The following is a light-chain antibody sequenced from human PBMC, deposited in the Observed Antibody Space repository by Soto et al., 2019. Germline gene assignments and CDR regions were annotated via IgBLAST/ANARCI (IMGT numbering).Light chain of an antibody. CDR2: GAS. Sequence: EIVMTQSPATLSVSPGERATLSCRASQSINSNLAWYQQKPGQAPRLLIYGASTRATGIPDRFSGSGSGTDFTLTIDRLEPEDFAVYYCHQYYSSPTTFGGGTKV. J-gene: IGKJ4*01. CDR1: QSINSN. V-gene: IGKV3D-15*02. CDR3: HQYYSSPTT.